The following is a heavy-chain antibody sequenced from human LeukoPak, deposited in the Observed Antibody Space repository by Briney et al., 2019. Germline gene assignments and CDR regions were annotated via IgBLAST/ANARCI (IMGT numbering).Heavy chain of an antibody. D-gene: IGHD3-22*01. Sequence: SETLSLTCTVSGGSMSNYWTWLRQPPGKGLEWIGYIYYSGSINYNPSLKSRVTVSVDTSKMQFSLKLSSVTAADTAVYYCARGSTHYYDSPWGQGTLVTVSS. CDR2: IYYSGSI. CDR1: GGSMSNY. J-gene: IGHJ5*02. V-gene: IGHV4-59*08. CDR3: ARGSTHYYDSP.